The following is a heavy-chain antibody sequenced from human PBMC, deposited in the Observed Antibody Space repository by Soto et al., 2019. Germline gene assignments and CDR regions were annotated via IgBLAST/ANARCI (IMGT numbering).Heavy chain of an antibody. CDR2: IIPIFGTA. V-gene: IGHV1-69*01. Sequence: GQGLEWMGGIIPIFGTANYAQKFQGRVTITADESTSTAYMELSSLRSEDTAVYYCGAPQYGMDVWGQGTTVTVSS. CDR3: GAPQYGMDV. J-gene: IGHJ6*02. D-gene: IGHD1-26*01.